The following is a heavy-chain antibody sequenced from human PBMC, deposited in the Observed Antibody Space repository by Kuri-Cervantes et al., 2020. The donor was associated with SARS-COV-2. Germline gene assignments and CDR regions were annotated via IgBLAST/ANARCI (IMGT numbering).Heavy chain of an antibody. Sequence: GGSLRLSCAASGFTFSSYAMSWVRQAPGKGLEWVSAISGSGGSTYYADSVKGRFTISRDNSKNTLYLQMDSLRAEDTAVYYCASSSGYQPFDYWGQGTLVTVSS. CDR2: ISGSGGST. CDR3: ASSSGYQPFDY. D-gene: IGHD3-22*01. V-gene: IGHV3-23*01. CDR1: GFTFSSYA. J-gene: IGHJ4*02.